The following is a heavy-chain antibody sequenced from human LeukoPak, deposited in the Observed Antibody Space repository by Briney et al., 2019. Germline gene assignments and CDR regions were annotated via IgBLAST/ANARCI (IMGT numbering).Heavy chain of an antibody. CDR3: ARGGTYNDILSFDP. Sequence: PSETLSLTCSVSGGSISSYYWTWIRQSPGKGLEWIGQIYYTGSTYYNPSLGRRVTISLDTSRIQFSLILTSVTAADTAVYYCARGGTYNDILSFDPWGQGTLVTVSS. CDR1: GGSISSYY. D-gene: IGHD3-9*01. J-gene: IGHJ5*02. V-gene: IGHV4-59*01. CDR2: IYYTGST.